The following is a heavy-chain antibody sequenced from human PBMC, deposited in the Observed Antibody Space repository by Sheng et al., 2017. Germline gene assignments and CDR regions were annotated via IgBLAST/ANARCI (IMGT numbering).Heavy chain of an antibody. V-gene: IGHV3-23*04. CDR1: GFTFSSYA. J-gene: IGHJ4*02. CDR2: ISSSGTST. D-gene: IGHD6-13*01. CDR3: AKGYSNSWTGFES. Sequence: EVQLVESGGGLVQPGGSLRLSCVVSGFTFSSYAMNWVRQSPGKGLEWVSSISSSGTSTYYADSVKGRFSISRDNSKNTLFLQVNGLGAEDTALYYCAKGYSNSWTGFESWGQGTPVTVSS.